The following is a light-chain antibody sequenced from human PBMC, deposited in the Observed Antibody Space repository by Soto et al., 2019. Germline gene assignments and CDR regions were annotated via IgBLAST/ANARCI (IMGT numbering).Light chain of an antibody. Sequence: DIQMTQSPSSLSASVGDRVTITCRASQSISSYLNWYQQKPGKAPKLLIYAASSLQSGVPSRFSGSGSGTDFTLTISSLQPEDFATYYCQQYNSAPLTFGGGTKVDIK. CDR1: QSISSY. J-gene: IGKJ4*01. V-gene: IGKV1-39*01. CDR3: QQYNSAPLT. CDR2: AAS.